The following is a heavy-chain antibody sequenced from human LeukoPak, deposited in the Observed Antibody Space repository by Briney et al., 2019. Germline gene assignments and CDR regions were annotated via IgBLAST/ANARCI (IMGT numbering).Heavy chain of an antibody. CDR3: ARRQTILEWFVSDY. Sequence: SETLSLTCAVYGGSFSGYYWSWIRQPPGKGLEWIGEINHSGSTNYNPSLKSRITISVDTSKNQFSLKLSSVTAADTAVYYCARRQTILEWFVSDYWAREPWSPSPQ. J-gene: IGHJ4*02. CDR1: GGSFSGYY. D-gene: IGHD3-3*01. V-gene: IGHV4-34*01. CDR2: INHSGST.